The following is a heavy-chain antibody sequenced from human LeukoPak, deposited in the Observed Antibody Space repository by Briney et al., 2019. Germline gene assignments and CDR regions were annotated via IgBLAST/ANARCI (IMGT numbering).Heavy chain of an antibody. CDR3: ARVRGESPRWFDP. J-gene: IGHJ5*02. CDR2: INSDGSST. V-gene: IGHV3-74*01. CDR1: GFTFSSYW. D-gene: IGHD3-10*01. Sequence: GGSLRLSCAASGFTFSSYWMHWVRQAPGKGLVWVSRINSDGSSTSYADSVKGRFTISRDNAKNTLYLQMNSLRAEDTAVYYCARVRGESPRWFDPSGQGTLVTVSS.